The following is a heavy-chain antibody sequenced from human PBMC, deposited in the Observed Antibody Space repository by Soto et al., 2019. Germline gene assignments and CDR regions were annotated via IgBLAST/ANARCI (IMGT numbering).Heavy chain of an antibody. CDR3: ARQGSY. J-gene: IGHJ4*02. Sequence: QLQLQESGPGLVKPSETLSLTCNVSGVSISDTSYYWGWIRQPPGKGLEWIGTINFNGNTFYNPSLKSRLTISVDTSKNQISLRLTSVTAADTAVYYCARQGSYWGQGTLVAVSS. CDR1: GVSISDTSYY. V-gene: IGHV4-39*01. CDR2: INFNGNT.